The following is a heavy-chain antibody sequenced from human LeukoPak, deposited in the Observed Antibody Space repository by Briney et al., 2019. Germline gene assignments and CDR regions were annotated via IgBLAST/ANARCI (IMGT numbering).Heavy chain of an antibody. D-gene: IGHD2-15*01. Sequence: SVKDYSKTSAGTFSSYAFSCVRQAPGQGLVWMGGIIHIFGTANNAQQLQGRVTITADEPTRTAYMELSSLRSDDTAVYYCARQPVVVVAATPYYFYGRDVWGQGTTVTVSS. CDR3: ARQPVVVVAATPYYFYGRDV. CDR2: IIHIFGTA. CDR1: AGTFSSYA. V-gene: IGHV1-69*13. J-gene: IGHJ6*02.